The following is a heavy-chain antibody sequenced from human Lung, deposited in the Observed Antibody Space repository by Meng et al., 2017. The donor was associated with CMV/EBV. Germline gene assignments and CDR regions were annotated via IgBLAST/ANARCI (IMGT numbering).Heavy chain of an antibody. V-gene: IGHV4-31*02. CDR2: IYYSGST. CDR1: SGGYY. CDR3: ARPMKDCSSTSCWNAYVDP. Sequence: SGGYYWSWIRQHPGKGLEWIGYIYYSGSTYSNPSLKSRVTISVDTSKNQFSLKLSSVTAADTAVYYCARPMKDCSSTSCWNAYVDPWGQGTLVTVSS. J-gene: IGHJ5*02. D-gene: IGHD2-2*01.